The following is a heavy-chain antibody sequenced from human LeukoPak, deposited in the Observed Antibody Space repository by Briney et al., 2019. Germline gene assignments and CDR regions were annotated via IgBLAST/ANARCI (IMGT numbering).Heavy chain of an antibody. Sequence: GGSLRLSCAASGFTFSSYWMSWARQAPGKGLEWVANIKQDGSEKYYVDSVKGRFTISRDNAKNSLYLQMNSLRAEDTAVYYCARADCSGGSCYSGWGQGTLVTVSS. CDR1: GFTFSSYW. V-gene: IGHV3-7*01. CDR2: IKQDGSEK. D-gene: IGHD2-15*01. J-gene: IGHJ4*02. CDR3: ARADCSGGSCYSG.